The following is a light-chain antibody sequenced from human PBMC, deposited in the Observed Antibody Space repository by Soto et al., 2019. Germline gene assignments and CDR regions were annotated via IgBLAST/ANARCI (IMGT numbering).Light chain of an antibody. J-gene: IGKJ1*01. CDR2: AAS. CDR3: QQLNSYPRT. V-gene: IGKV1-9*01. CDR1: QGINSY. Sequence: IQLTQSPSSLSASVGDRVTITCRASQGINSYLAWYQQKPGKAGKAPKLLIYAASTLQSGVPSRFNGSGSGTDFTLTISSLQPEDFATYYCQQLNSYPRTFGQGTKVEIK.